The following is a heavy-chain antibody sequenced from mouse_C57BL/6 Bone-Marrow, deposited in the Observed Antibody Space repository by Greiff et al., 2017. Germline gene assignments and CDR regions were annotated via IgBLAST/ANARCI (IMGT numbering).Heavy chain of an antibody. CDR3: ARPFKYYYSMDY. J-gene: IGHJ4*01. CDR2: IYPGSGNT. CDR1: GYSFPSYY. V-gene: IGHV1-66*01. Sequence: ESGPALVKPGASVKISCQASGYSFPSYYIHWVKQRPGQGLEWIGWIYPGSGNTKYNEKFKGKATLTADTSSSTAYMQLSSLTSEDSAVYYCARPFKYYYSMDYWGQGTSATVSS.